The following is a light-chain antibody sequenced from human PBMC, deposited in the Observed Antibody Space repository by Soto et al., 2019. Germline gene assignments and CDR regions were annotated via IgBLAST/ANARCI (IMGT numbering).Light chain of an antibody. V-gene: IGKV3-20*01. CDR3: QQYTSAPLT. J-gene: IGKJ1*01. Sequence: TVLTQSPGTLSLSPGERASLSCSASQNVSSNLLVWYQQHPGQAPRLLIYGASSRATGIPDRFSASGSGTDFTLTISRLEPEDFAVYYCQQYTSAPLTFGQGTKVDIK. CDR1: QNVSSNL. CDR2: GAS.